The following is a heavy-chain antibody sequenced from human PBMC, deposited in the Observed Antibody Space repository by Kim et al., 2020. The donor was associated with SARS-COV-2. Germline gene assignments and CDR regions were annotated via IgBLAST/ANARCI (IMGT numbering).Heavy chain of an antibody. CDR1: GFTFSSYS. CDR3: ARDSYIWGSYRYGGYNWFDP. V-gene: IGHV3-21*01. J-gene: IGHJ5*02. Sequence: GGSLRRSCAASGFTFSSYSMNWVRQAPGKGLEWVSCISSSSSYIYYADSVKGRFTISRDNAKNSLYLQMNSLRAEDTAVYYCARDSYIWGSYRYGGYNWFDPWGQGTLVTVSS. D-gene: IGHD3-16*02. CDR2: ISSSSSYI.